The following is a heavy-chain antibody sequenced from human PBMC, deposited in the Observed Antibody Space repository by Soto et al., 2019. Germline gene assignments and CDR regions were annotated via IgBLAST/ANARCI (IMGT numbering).Heavy chain of an antibody. CDR1: GFTVSTKY. D-gene: IGHD3-16*01. J-gene: IGHJ4*02. CDR3: ARDPWAADY. CDR2: IYSGGST. Sequence: VQLVESGGGLVQPGGSLRLSCAASGFTVSTKYMSWVRQAPGKGLEWVSVIYSGGSTFYADSVRGRFTISRDNSKNTVNLQMYSLRAEDTAVYYCARDPWAADYWGQGTLVTVSS. V-gene: IGHV3-66*01.